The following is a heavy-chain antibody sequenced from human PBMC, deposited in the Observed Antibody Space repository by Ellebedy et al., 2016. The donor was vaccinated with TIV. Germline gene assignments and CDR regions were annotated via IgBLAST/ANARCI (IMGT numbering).Heavy chain of an antibody. CDR3: ARGASDYGDYYFDY. CDR1: GYTFTSYY. CDR2: INPSGGST. V-gene: IGHV1-46*01. D-gene: IGHD4-17*01. J-gene: IGHJ4*02. Sequence: ASVKVSXKASGYTFTSYYMHWVRQAPGQGLEWMGIINPSGGSTSYAQKFQGRVTITRDTSATTAYMELSSLRSEDTAVYYCARGASDYGDYYFDYWGQGTLVTVSS.